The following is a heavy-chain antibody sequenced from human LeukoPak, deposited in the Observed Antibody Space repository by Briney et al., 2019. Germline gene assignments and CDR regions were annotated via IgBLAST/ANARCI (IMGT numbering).Heavy chain of an antibody. D-gene: IGHD1-26*01. J-gene: IGHJ4*02. CDR1: GFTFSTNA. Sequence: GGSLRLSCLTSGFTFSTNAMSWVRQAPGKGLEWISGISGSGASTYYADSVTGRFTISRDNSRNTLYLQMNSLRGDDTAVYYCAKDVGKWESPHFFGYWGQGTLVTVSS. CDR2: ISGSGAST. CDR3: AKDVGKWESPHFFGY. V-gene: IGHV3-23*01.